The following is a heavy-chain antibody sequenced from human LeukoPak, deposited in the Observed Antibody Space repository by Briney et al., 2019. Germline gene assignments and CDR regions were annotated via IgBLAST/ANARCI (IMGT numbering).Heavy chain of an antibody. CDR2: IYTSGST. Sequence: PSETLSLTCTVSGGSISSYYWSWIRQPPGKGLEWIGYIYTSGSTNYNPSLKSRVTISVDTSKNQFSLKLSSVTAADTAVYYCARSAMYYDFWSGYYPMYYFDYWGQGTLVTVSS. V-gene: IGHV4-4*09. CDR1: GGSISSYY. J-gene: IGHJ4*02. CDR3: ARSAMYYDFWSGYYPMYYFDY. D-gene: IGHD3-3*01.